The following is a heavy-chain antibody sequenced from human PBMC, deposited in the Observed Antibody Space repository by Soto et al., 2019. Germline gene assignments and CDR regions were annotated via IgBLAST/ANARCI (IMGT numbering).Heavy chain of an antibody. Sequence: GGSLRLSCAASGFTFSIYAMHWVRQAPGKGLEWVAVISYDGSNKYYADSVKGRFTISRDNSKNTLYLQMNSLRAEDTAVYYCARDMGLYYYDSSGPTYAFDIWGQGTMVTVSS. CDR1: GFTFSIYA. V-gene: IGHV3-30-3*01. CDR2: ISYDGSNK. J-gene: IGHJ3*02. CDR3: ARDMGLYYYDSSGPTYAFDI. D-gene: IGHD3-22*01.